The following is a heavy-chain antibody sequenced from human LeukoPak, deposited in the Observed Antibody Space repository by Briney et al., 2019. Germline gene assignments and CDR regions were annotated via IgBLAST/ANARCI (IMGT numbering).Heavy chain of an antibody. CDR3: ARDRSCSSTSCYKYFQH. D-gene: IGHD2-2*01. CDR2: INPSGGST. Sequence: ASVKVSCKASGYTFTSYYMHWVRQAPGQGREWMGIINPSGGSTSSAQKFQGRVTMTRDTSTSTVYMELSSLRSEDTAVYYCARDRSCSSTSCYKYFQHWGQGTLVTVSS. CDR1: GYTFTSYY. V-gene: IGHV1-46*01. J-gene: IGHJ1*01.